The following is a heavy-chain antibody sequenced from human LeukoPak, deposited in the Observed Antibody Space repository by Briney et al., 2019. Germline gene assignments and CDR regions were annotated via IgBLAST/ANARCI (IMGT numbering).Heavy chain of an antibody. J-gene: IGHJ4*02. CDR3: ARVSSSWPHYYFDY. CDR1: GGSISSSSYY. CDR2: IYYSGST. V-gene: IGHV4-39*07. D-gene: IGHD6-13*01. Sequence: PSETLSLTCTVSGGSISSSSYYWGWIRQPPGKGLEWIGSIYYSGSTYYNPSLKSRVTISVDTSKNQFSLKLSSVTAADTAMYYCARVSSSWPHYYFDYWGQGTRVTASS.